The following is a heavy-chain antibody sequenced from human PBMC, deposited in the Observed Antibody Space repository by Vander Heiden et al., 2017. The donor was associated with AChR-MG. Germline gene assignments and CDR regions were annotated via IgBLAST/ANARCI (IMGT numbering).Heavy chain of an antibody. D-gene: IGHD1-7*01. J-gene: IGHJ4*02. Sequence: QVQLQESGPGLVKPSETLSLTCTVPGGSISSYYGSWIRQPPGKGLEWIGYIYYSGSTNYNPSLKSRVTISVDTSKNQFSLKLSSVTAADTAVYYCASMQRNYGPDYWGQGTLVTVSS. CDR1: GGSISSYY. CDR3: ASMQRNYGPDY. CDR2: IYYSGST. V-gene: IGHV4-59*08.